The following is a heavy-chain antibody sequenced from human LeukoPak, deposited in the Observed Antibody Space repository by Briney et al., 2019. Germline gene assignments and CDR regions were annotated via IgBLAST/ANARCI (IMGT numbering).Heavy chain of an antibody. V-gene: IGHV3-23*01. D-gene: IGHD3-9*01. J-gene: IGHJ4*02. CDR2: ISGSGGST. CDR3: STGYLYYFDY. CDR1: GFTFSSYA. Sequence: RTGGSLRLSCAASGFTFSSYAMSWVRQAPGKGLEWVSAISGSGGSTYYADSVKGRFTISRDNSKNTLYLQMNSLFFKDKTVYEFSTGYLYYFDYWGQGTLVTVSS.